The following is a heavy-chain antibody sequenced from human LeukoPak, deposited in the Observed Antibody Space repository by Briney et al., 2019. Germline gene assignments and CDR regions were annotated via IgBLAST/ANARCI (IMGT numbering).Heavy chain of an antibody. V-gene: IGHV4-39*01. Sequence: SETLSLTCTVSGGSIRKTNYYWGWIRQTPGKGLEWIGSIFSSGSTYYNPSLKSRVTISVDASKNQFSLKLSSVTAADTAVYYCARHSDVTATRDWGQGTLVTVSP. CDR1: GGSIRKTNYY. CDR3: ARHSDVTATRD. D-gene: IGHD1-20*01. J-gene: IGHJ4*02. CDR2: IFSSGST.